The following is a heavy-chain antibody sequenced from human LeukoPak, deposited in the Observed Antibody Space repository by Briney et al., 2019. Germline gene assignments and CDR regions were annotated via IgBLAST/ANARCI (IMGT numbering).Heavy chain of an antibody. CDR3: ASGWYDAGGDHY. V-gene: IGHV4-59*01. CDR2: IYYSGST. Sequence: PSETLSLTCTLSGGSITGYYWSWIRQPPGKGLEWIGCIYYSGSTNYNPSLKSRVTISVDTSKNQFSLKLSSVTAADTAVYYCASGWYDAGGDHYWGQGPLVTVSS. J-gene: IGHJ4*02. CDR1: GGSITGYY. D-gene: IGHD6-19*01.